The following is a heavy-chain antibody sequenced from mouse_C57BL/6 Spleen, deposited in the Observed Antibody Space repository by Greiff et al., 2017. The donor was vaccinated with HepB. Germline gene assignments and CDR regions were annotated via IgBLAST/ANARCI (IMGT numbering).Heavy chain of an antibody. CDR2: IWSGGST. J-gene: IGHJ2*01. Sequence: QVQLKQSGPGLVQPSQSLSITCTVSGFSLTSYGVHWVRQSPGKGLEWLGVIWSGGSTDYNAAFISRLSISKDNSKSQVFFKMNSLQADDTAIYYCARSSNYFYYFDYWGQGTTLTVSS. D-gene: IGHD2-5*01. CDR3: ARSSNYFYYFDY. V-gene: IGHV2-2*01. CDR1: GFSLTSYG.